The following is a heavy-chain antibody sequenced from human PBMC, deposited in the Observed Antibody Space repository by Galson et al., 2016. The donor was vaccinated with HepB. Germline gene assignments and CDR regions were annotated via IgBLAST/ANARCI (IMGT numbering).Heavy chain of an antibody. CDR3: ARGLDIFSSGWYFDY. CDR2: ITYSGDST. V-gene: IGHV3-23*01. D-gene: IGHD6-19*01. Sequence: SCAAPGFTFSESALSWVRQAPGKGSEWVSAITYSGDSTYYKDSVKGRFTISRDNSKNTLYMQTNSLRDEDTAVYYCARGLDIFSSGWYFDYWGQGTLVTVSS. CDR1: GFTFSESA. J-gene: IGHJ4*02.